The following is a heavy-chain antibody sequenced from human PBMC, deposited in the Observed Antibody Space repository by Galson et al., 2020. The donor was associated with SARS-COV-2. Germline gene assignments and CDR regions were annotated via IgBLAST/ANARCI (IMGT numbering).Heavy chain of an antibody. CDR3: ARVGGQQLVNWFDP. CDR2: FFSGETT. J-gene: IGHJ5*02. V-gene: IGHV4-39*07. D-gene: IGHD6-13*01. Sequence: SETLSLTCTVSGGSISSAPYSWGWIRQPPGKGLEWIGSFFSGETTYYNPSLKSRVKVSVDSAKNEFSLRLTSVTAADTAVYYCARVGGQQLVNWFDPWGQGTLVTVSS. CDR1: GGSISSAPYS.